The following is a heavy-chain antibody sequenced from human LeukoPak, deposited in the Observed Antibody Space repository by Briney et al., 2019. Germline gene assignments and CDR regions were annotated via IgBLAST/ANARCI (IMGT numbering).Heavy chain of an antibody. CDR2: ISYDESDK. D-gene: IGHD6-13*01. V-gene: IGHV3-30*18. CDR3: AKDRSNTWSFDS. CDR1: GFLLTDYG. Sequence: GGSLRLSCAASGFLLTDYGMHWVRQAPGKGLEWLSMISYDESDKFYADSVKGRFTISRDTSRNTLYLQMYSLRVEDTAVYFCAKDRSNTWSFDSWGQGTLVTVSS. J-gene: IGHJ4*02.